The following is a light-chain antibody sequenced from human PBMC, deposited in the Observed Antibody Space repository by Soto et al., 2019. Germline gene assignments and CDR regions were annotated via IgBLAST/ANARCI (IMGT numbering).Light chain of an antibody. J-gene: IGLJ1*01. Sequence: QSVLTQPASVSGSPGQLITISCTGTSSDVGGYNYVSWYQQHPGKAPKLMIYDVRNRPSGVSNRFSGSKSGNTASLTISGLQAEDEADYYCSSYTSSSTPYVFGTGTKVTDL. V-gene: IGLV2-14*01. CDR1: SSDVGGYNY. CDR2: DVR. CDR3: SSYTSSSTPYV.